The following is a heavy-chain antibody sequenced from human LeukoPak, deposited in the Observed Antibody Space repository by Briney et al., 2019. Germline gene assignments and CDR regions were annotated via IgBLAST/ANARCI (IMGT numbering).Heavy chain of an antibody. D-gene: IGHD6-13*01. CDR3: VRGESSSWYD. Sequence: GGSLRLSCAASGFTFSPYRMHWVRQGPGKGLVWVSGMNSDGSSTVYADSVKGRFTISRDNAKNTLYLQMNSLRAGDTAVYFCVRGESSSWYDWGQGTLVTVSS. CDR1: GFTFSPYR. V-gene: IGHV3-74*01. CDR2: MNSDGSST. J-gene: IGHJ4*02.